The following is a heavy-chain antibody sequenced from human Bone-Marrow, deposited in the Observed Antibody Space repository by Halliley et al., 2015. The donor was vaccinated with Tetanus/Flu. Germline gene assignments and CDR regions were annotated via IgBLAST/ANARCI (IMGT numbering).Heavy chain of an antibody. D-gene: IGHD2-21*02. CDR1: GYSISSGYY. CDR2: IYHSGST. Sequence: TLSLTCDVTGYSISSGYYWGWIRQPPGKGLEWIGNIYHSGSTSYNPSLKSRLTISVDTSKNQFSLKLTSVTAADTAVYYCARGWSVVVTAPFDYWGQGTLVTVSS. V-gene: IGHV4-38-2*01. J-gene: IGHJ4*02. CDR3: ARGWSVVVTAPFDY.